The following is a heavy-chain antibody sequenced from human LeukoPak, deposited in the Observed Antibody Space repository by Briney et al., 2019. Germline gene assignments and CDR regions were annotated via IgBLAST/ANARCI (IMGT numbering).Heavy chain of an antibody. J-gene: IGHJ4*02. Sequence: GGSLRLSCAASGFTFSDYYMSWIRQAPGKGLEWVSYISSSGSTIYYADSVKGRFTISRDNSKNTLYLQMNSLRAEDTAVYYCAKVSYCSGGSCYSQENFDYWGQGTLVTVSS. V-gene: IGHV3-11*04. CDR3: AKVSYCSGGSCYSQENFDY. CDR2: ISSSGSTI. CDR1: GFTFSDYY. D-gene: IGHD2-15*01.